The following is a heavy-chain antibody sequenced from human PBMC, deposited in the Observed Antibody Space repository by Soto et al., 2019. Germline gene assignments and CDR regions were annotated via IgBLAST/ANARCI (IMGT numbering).Heavy chain of an antibody. CDR2: IIHMLGIA. J-gene: IGHJ4*02. CDR3: ARGSTVIPLTFYY. CDR1: GSTFSSYT. Sequence: QVQLVQSGAEVKKPGSSVKVSCKASGSTFSSYTISWVRQAPGQGREWMGRIIHMLGIANYAQKFQGRVTIPADKSTSTAYMELSSLRSEDTAVYYCARGSTVIPLTFYYWGQGTLVTVSS. V-gene: IGHV1-69*02. D-gene: IGHD4-4*01.